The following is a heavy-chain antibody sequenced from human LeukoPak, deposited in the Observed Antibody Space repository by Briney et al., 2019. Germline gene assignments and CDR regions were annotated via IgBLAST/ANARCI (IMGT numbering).Heavy chain of an antibody. Sequence: ASVKVSCKASGYTFTSYDINWVRQPTGQGLEWMGWINPNSGDTNYAQKFQGRVTMTRDTSISTAHMELSRLRSDDTAVYYCARANPLYCSSTTCLFDYWGQGTLVTVSS. CDR2: INPNSGDT. D-gene: IGHD2-2*01. CDR3: ARANPLYCSSTTCLFDY. J-gene: IGHJ4*02. CDR1: GYTFTSYD. V-gene: IGHV1-2*02.